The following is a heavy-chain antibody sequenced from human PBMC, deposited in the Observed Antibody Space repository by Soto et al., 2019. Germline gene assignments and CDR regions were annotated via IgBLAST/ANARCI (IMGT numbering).Heavy chain of an antibody. J-gene: IGHJ4*02. Sequence: ASVKVSCKASGGTFSSYAISCVRLAPGQGLEWMGWIIPIFGTANYAQKSQGRVTITADEATSTAYMELSSLRSEDTAVYYCASXRQSLGFPLGSLYYFDYWVQGTLVTVSS. V-gene: IGHV1-69*13. CDR1: GGTFSSYA. CDR3: ASXRQSLGFPLGSLYYFDY. CDR2: IIPIFGTA. D-gene: IGHD1-1*01.